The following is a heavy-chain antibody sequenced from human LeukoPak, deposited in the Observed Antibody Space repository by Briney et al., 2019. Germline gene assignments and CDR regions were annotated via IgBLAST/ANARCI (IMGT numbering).Heavy chain of an antibody. J-gene: IGHJ4*02. CDR2: IKQDGSEK. CDR3: ARTQLGFDY. Sequence: GGSLRLSCAASGFTFSSYWMSWVRQAPGKGLEWVANIKQDGSEKYYVDSVKGRFTISRDKSKNTLYLQMNSLRAEDTAVYYCARTQLGFDYWGQGTLVTVSS. V-gene: IGHV3-7*01. CDR1: GFTFSSYW. D-gene: IGHD3-16*01.